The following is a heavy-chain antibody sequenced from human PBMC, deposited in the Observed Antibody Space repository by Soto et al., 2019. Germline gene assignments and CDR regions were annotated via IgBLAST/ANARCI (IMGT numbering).Heavy chain of an antibody. D-gene: IGHD3-22*01. V-gene: IGHV4-31*03. J-gene: IGHJ4*02. CDR2: IYYSGST. CDR1: GGSISSGGYY. Sequence: SETLSLTCTVSGGSISSGGYYWSWIRQHPGKGLEWIGYIYYSGSTYYNPSLKSRVTISVDTSKNQFSLKLSSVTAADTAVYYCXRADRDYDSSGSSYFDYWGQGTLVTVSS. CDR3: XRADRDYDSSGSSYFDY.